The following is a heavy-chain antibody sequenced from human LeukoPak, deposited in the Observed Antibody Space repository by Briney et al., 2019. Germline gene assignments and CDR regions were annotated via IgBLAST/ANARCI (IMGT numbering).Heavy chain of an antibody. D-gene: IGHD6-19*01. Sequence: SETLSLTCTVSGDSISSYYWSWIRQSPGKGLEWIGYIYYSGSTDYNPSLKSRVTISVDTSKNQFSLKLSSVTAADTAVYYCARDNFSGWYDYWGQGTLVTVSS. CDR2: IYYSGST. CDR3: ARDNFSGWYDY. J-gene: IGHJ4*02. V-gene: IGHV4-59*01. CDR1: GDSISSYY.